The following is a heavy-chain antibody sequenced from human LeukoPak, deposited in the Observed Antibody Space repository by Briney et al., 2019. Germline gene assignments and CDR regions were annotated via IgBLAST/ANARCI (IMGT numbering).Heavy chain of an antibody. J-gene: IGHJ4*02. CDR2: IIPSGGVT. V-gene: IGHV1-46*01. CDR3: APARYAGNQIDY. Sequence: ASVKVSCKASGYTLTTYYMHWVRQAPGQGLEWMGIIIPSGGVTTYAQKFQGRVTMTRDTSTSTVYMYLSSLRSEDTAVYYCAPARYAGNQIDYWGQGTLVSVSS. D-gene: IGHD4-23*01. CDR1: GYTLTTYY.